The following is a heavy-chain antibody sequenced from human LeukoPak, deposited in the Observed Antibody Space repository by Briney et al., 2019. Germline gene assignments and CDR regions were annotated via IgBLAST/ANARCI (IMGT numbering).Heavy chain of an antibody. D-gene: IGHD2-2*01. CDR1: GFAFSSHW. Sequence: PGGSLRLSYAASGFAFSSHWMNWVRQAPGKGLEWVAIINQDGSRKSSADTVKGRFTISRDNAKNLLYLQMNGLRAEDTAVYYCAKERREAIAAYIVVVPAVSGFDPWGQGTLVTVSS. J-gene: IGHJ5*02. CDR3: AKERREAIAAYIVVVPAVSGFDP. V-gene: IGHV3-7*03. CDR2: INQDGSRK.